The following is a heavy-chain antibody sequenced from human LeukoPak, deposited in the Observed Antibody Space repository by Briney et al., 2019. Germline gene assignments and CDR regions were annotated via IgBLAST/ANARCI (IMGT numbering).Heavy chain of an antibody. V-gene: IGHV4-34*01. CDR1: GGSFSGYY. Sequence: KSSETLSLTCAVYGGSFSGYYWSWIRQPPGKGLEWIGEINHSGSTNYNPSLKSRVTISVDTSKNQFSLKLSSVTAADTAVYYCARERVLAARPRKYFDYWGQGTLVTVSS. CDR2: INHSGST. D-gene: IGHD6-6*01. J-gene: IGHJ4*02. CDR3: ARERVLAARPRKYFDY.